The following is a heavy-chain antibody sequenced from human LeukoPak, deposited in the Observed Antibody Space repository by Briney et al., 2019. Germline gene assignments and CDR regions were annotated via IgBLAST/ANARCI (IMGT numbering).Heavy chain of an antibody. CDR2: IYYSGST. Sequence: TSETLSLTCTVSGGSISSSSYYWGWIRQPPGKGLEWIGSIYYSGSTYYNPSLKSRVTISVDTSKNQFSLKLSSVTAADTAVYYCARGSFVVFNYWGQGTLVTVSS. V-gene: IGHV4-39*07. J-gene: IGHJ4*02. CDR1: GGSISSSSYY. D-gene: IGHD6-6*01. CDR3: ARGSFVVFNY.